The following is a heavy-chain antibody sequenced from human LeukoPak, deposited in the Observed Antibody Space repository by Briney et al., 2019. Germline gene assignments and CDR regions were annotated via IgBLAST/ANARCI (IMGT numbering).Heavy chain of an antibody. D-gene: IGHD6-19*01. CDR1: GFTFSSYE. Sequence: PGGSLRLSCAASGFTFSSYEMNSVRQAPGEGLEWVSYISSSGSTIYYADSVKGRFTISRDNAKNSLYLQMNSLRAEDTAVYYCARDAGAVAGRSHFGWSAFDIWGQGTMVTASS. CDR2: ISSSGSTI. J-gene: IGHJ3*02. V-gene: IGHV3-48*03. CDR3: ARDAGAVAGRSHFGWSAFDI.